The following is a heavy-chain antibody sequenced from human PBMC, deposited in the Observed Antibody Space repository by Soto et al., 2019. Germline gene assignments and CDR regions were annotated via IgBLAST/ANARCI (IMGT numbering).Heavy chain of an antibody. D-gene: IGHD3-3*01. J-gene: IGHJ3*02. Sequence: GSGPTLVNPTQTLTLTCTFSGFSLGTSGMCVSWIRQPPGKALEWLARIDWDDDKYYSTSLKTRLTISKDTSKNQVVLTMTNMDPVDTATYYCARTTYYDFWSGSQKSNAFDIWGQGTMVTVSS. CDR1: GFSLGTSGMC. CDR2: IDWDDDK. V-gene: IGHV2-70*11. CDR3: ARTTYYDFWSGSQKSNAFDI.